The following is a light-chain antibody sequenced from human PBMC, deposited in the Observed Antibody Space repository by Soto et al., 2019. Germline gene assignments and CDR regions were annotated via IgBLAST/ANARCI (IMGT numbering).Light chain of an antibody. J-gene: IGKJ1*01. CDR1: QSISSY. V-gene: IGKV1-39*01. CDR2: AAS. CDR3: QESYSTSWT. Sequence: DIQMTQSPSSLSASVGDRVTITCRASQSISSYLNWYQQKPGKAPKLLIYAASSLQSGVPSRFSDSRSGTDFTLTINSLQPEDFATYYCQESYSTSWTFGQGTKVEIK.